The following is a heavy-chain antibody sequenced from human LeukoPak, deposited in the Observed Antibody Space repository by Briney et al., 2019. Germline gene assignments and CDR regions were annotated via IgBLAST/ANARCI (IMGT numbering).Heavy chain of an antibody. CDR2: INPNSGGT. Sequence: ASVKVSCKASGYTFTGYYMHWVRQAPGQGLEWMGWINPNSGGTNYAQKFQGRGTMTRDTSISTAYMELSRLRSDDTAVYYCARDLHYYYYYMDVWGKGTTVTVSS. V-gene: IGHV1-2*02. J-gene: IGHJ6*03. CDR1: GYTFTGYY. CDR3: ARDLHYYYYYMDV.